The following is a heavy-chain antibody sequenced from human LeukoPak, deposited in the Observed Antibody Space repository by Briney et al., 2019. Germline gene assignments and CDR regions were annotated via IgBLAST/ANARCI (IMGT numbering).Heavy chain of an antibody. J-gene: IGHJ6*03. D-gene: IGHD3-10*01. CDR1: GFTFSSHW. V-gene: IGHV3-7*01. CDR2: INPDGSDK. CDR3: ARDSFFGSGLGALDYYHMDV. Sequence: PGGSPRLSCEASGFTFSSHWMGWVRQTPGKGLEWVANINPDGSDKVYGDSVNGRFTISRDNAKNSLFLQMNSLRAEDTAVYYCARDSFFGSGLGALDYYHMDVWGKGTTVTVSS.